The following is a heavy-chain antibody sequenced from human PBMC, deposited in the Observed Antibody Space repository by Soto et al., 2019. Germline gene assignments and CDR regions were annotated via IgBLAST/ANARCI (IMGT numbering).Heavy chain of an antibody. J-gene: IGHJ4*02. CDR3: ASEKTTIGDFDY. CDR2: IYYSGST. Sequence: TSETLSLNCTVSGESISRYYSCWFRQPPGKGLEWIGFIYYSGSTNYNPSLKSRVTISVDTSKNQFSLKLSSVTAADTAVYYCASEKTTIGDFDYWGQGTLVTVSS. V-gene: IGHV4-59*01. D-gene: IGHD1-7*01. CDR1: GESISRYY.